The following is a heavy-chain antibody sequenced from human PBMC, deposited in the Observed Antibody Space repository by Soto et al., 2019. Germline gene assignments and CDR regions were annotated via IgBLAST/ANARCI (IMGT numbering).Heavy chain of an antibody. Sequence: EVQLVESGGGLVQPGRSLRLSCAASGFTFDDYAMHWVRQAPGKGLEWVSGISWNSGSIGYADSVKGRFTISRDNAKNSQYLQMNSLRAEDTALYYCAKDSGYSSSWIVYWGQGTLVTVSS. CDR1: GFTFDDYA. CDR2: ISWNSGSI. V-gene: IGHV3-9*01. D-gene: IGHD6-13*01. J-gene: IGHJ4*02. CDR3: AKDSGYSSSWIVY.